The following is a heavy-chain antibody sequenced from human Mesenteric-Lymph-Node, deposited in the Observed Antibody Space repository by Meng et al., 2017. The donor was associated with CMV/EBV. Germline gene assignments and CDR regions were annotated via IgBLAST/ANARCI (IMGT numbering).Heavy chain of an antibody. CDR2: IYYTGKT. Sequence: SVDSCGIGGCYSTGIRHVPGKGLEWIGYIYYTGKTYSNPSLESRVSMSVDTSKNQFSLDLRSVTAADTAVYYCARDLTSNENCFDPWGQGTLVTVSS. V-gene: IGHV4-31*02. CDR3: ARDLTSNENCFDP. J-gene: IGHJ5*02. D-gene: IGHD2/OR15-2a*01. CDR1: VDSCGIGGCY.